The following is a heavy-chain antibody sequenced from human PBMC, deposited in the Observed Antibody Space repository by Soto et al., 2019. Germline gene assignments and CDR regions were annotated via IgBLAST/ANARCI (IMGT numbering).Heavy chain of an antibody. J-gene: IGHJ6*02. V-gene: IGHV3-30*18. Sequence: GGSLRLSCAASGLTFSSYGMHWVRQAPGKGLEWVAVISYDGSNKYYADSVKGRFTISRDNSKNTLYLQMNSLRAEDTAVYYCAKDSLTPILLNIVVVPAAIYYYGMDVWAQGTTVTVSS. CDR3: AKDSLTPILLNIVVVPAAIYYYGMDV. D-gene: IGHD2-2*01. CDR2: ISYDGSNK. CDR1: GLTFSSYG.